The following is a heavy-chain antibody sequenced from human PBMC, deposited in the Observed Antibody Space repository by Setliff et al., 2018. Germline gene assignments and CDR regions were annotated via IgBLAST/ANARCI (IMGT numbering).Heavy chain of an antibody. CDR1: GGSFSGYY. Sequence: PSETLSLTCAVYGGSFSGYYWSWIRQPPGKGLEWIGEINHSGSTNYNPSLKSRVTMSVDTSKNQFSLKLSSVTAADTAVFYCARLSGYYFDYWGQGTLVTVSS. CDR2: INHSGST. CDR3: ARLSGYYFDY. V-gene: IGHV4-34*01. D-gene: IGHD3-22*01. J-gene: IGHJ4*02.